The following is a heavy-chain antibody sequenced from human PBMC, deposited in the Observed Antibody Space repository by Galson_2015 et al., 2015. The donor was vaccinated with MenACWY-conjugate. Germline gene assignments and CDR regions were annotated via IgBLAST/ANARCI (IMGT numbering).Heavy chain of an antibody. CDR2: IYYSGNT. D-gene: IGHD6-13*01. V-gene: IGHV4-39*01. J-gene: IGHJ4*02. CDR1: GGSISSSSYF. Sequence: SETLSLTCTVSGGSISSSSYFWGWIRQPSGKGLEWIGSIYYSGNTYYNASLKSRITISVDTSKNQFSLNLSSVTAADTAVYYCARHVRGIAAAGSALEGGRQDYWGQGTSVTVSS. CDR3: ARHVRGIAAAGSALEGGRQDY.